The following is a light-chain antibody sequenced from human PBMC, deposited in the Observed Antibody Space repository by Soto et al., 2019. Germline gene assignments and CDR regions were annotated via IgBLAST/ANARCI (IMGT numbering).Light chain of an antibody. CDR3: CSYAGSSTPYV. J-gene: IGLJ1*01. CDR2: EGS. CDR1: SSDVGSYNL. V-gene: IGLV2-23*01. Sequence: QSALTQPASVSGSPGQSITISCTGTSSDVGSYNLVSWYQHHPGKAPKLMIYEGSKRPSGVSNRFSGSKSDNTASLTISGLQAEDEADYYCCSYAGSSTPYVFGTGTKLTVL.